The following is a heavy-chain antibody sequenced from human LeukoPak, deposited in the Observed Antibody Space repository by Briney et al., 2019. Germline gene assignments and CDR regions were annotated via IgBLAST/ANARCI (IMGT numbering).Heavy chain of an antibody. CDR3: ARDGNGYFPAGIDNWFDP. D-gene: IGHD5-24*01. Sequence: GASVKLSCKASGYIFTSYGINRVRQGPGQGLEWMGWISPYNGNTNYAQRVQGRVTMTTDTSTSTAYMELRSLRSDDTAVYYCARDGNGYFPAGIDNWFDPWGQGTLVTVSS. V-gene: IGHV1-18*01. CDR2: ISPYNGNT. J-gene: IGHJ5*02. CDR1: GYIFTSYG.